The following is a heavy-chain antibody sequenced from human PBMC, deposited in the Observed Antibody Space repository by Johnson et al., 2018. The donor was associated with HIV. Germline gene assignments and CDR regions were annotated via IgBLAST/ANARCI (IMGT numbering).Heavy chain of an antibody. CDR3: AKDAYCSGGRCYGFGAVDI. D-gene: IGHD2-15*01. CDR1: GFTFSTYG. J-gene: IGHJ3*02. CDR2: IWYDGREK. Sequence: QMQLVESGGGVVQPGRSLRLSCAASGFTFSTYGMHWVRQAPGKGLEWVALIWYDGREKDYADSVKGRFTISRDNSKNTLYVQMNSLRAEDTAVYYCAKDAYCSGGRCYGFGAVDIWGQGTKVTVSS. V-gene: IGHV3-33*06.